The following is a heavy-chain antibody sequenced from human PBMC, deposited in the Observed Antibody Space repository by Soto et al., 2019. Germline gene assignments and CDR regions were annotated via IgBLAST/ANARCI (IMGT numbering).Heavy chain of an antibody. CDR3: ARDRKESIQEVYDAFEI. J-gene: IGHJ3*02. Sequence: QVQLVQSGAEVKKPGSSVKVSCKASGGTFSSYAISWVRQAPGQGLEWMGGIITIFGTANYAQKFQGRVTITAHESKRTAYMELSSLKSENTAVYYCARDRKESIQEVYDAFEIWGQWTMVNVYS. V-gene: IGHV1-69*12. CDR1: GGTFSSYA. D-gene: IGHD6-6*01. CDR2: IITIFGTA.